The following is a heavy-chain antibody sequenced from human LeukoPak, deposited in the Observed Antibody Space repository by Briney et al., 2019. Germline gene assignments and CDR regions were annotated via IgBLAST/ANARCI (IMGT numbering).Heavy chain of an antibody. V-gene: IGHV3-7*01. CDR2: IKQDGSEK. CDR3: ARVLWFGELLYFDY. D-gene: IGHD3-10*01. CDR1: GFTFSSYS. Sequence: GGSLRLSCAASGFTFSSYSMNWVRQAPGKGLEWVANIKQDGSEKYYVDSVKGRFTISRDNAKNSLYLQMNSLRAEDTAVYYCARVLWFGELLYFDYWGQGTLVTVSS. J-gene: IGHJ4*02.